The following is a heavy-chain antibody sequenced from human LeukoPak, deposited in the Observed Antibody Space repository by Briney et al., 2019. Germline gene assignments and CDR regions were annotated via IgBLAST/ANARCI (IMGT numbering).Heavy chain of an antibody. Sequence: VASVKVSFKASGYTFTSYGISWVRQAPGQGLEWMGWISVYNGNTNYAQKLQGRVTMTTDTSTSTAYMELRSLRSDDTAVYYCARTWEVLSFWDYWGQGTLVTVSS. CDR3: ARTWEVLSFWDY. CDR1: GYTFTSYG. J-gene: IGHJ4*02. D-gene: IGHD1-26*01. CDR2: ISVYNGNT. V-gene: IGHV1-18*01.